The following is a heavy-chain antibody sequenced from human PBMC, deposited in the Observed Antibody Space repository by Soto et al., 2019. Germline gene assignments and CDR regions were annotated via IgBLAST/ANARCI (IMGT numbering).Heavy chain of an antibody. Sequence: GGSLRLSCAASGFTFSSYWMHWVRQVPGKGLVWVSRINTDGSATNYADSVKGRFTVSRDNAKNTQYLQMNSLRAEDTAVYYCARDGEGYWGQGTLVTVSS. CDR2: INTDGSAT. D-gene: IGHD2-21*01. J-gene: IGHJ4*02. V-gene: IGHV3-74*01. CDR3: ARDGEGY. CDR1: GFTFSSYW.